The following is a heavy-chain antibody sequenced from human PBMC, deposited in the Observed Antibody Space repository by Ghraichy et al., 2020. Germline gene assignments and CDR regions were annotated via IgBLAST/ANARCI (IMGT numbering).Heavy chain of an antibody. D-gene: IGHD3-16*01. J-gene: IGHJ6*02. Sequence: SETLSLTCTVSDGSINSYYWSWIRQPPGKGLEWIGYIYYSGSTNYNPSLKSRVTISVDTSKNQFSLKVNSVTAADTAVYYCAGDDPDLGDSMDVWGQGTTVTVSS. V-gene: IGHV4-59*01. CDR3: AGDDPDLGDSMDV. CDR2: IYYSGST. CDR1: DGSINSYY.